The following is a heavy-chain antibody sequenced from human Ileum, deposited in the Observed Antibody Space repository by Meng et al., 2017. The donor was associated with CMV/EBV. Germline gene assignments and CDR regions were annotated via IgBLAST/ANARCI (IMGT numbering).Heavy chain of an antibody. V-gene: IGHV3-23*01. J-gene: IGHJ4*02. CDR3: AKVTIPVAGAGGYHFDY. Sequence: FTFRSYAMSWVRQAPGKALEWVSLISGTGDNTYYADSVKGRFTISRDNSENMLYLQVNSLRAEDTALYYCAKVTIPVAGAGGYHFDYWGQGILVTVSS. D-gene: IGHD6-13*01. CDR2: ISGTGDNT. CDR1: FTFRSYA.